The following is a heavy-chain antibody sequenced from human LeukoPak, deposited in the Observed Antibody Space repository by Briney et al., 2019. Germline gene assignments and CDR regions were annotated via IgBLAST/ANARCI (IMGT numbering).Heavy chain of an antibody. V-gene: IGHV3-30*18. CDR1: GFAFSNYN. Sequence: GGSLRLSCAASGFAFSNYNMNWVRQAPGKGLEWVAVISYDGSNKYYADSVKGRFTISRDNSKNTLYLQMNSLRAEDTAVYYCAKEGLWFGELLYPPIDYWGQGTLVTVSP. J-gene: IGHJ4*02. CDR3: AKEGLWFGELLYPPIDY. D-gene: IGHD3-10*01. CDR2: ISYDGSNK.